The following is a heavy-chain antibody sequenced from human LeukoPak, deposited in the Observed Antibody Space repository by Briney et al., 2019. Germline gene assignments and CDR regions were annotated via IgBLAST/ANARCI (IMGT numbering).Heavy chain of an antibody. J-gene: IGHJ4*02. D-gene: IGHD2-2*01. CDR3: ASYRTSSGYFDS. CDR1: GGSISSYY. V-gene: IGHV4-59*12. CDR2: IYYSGST. Sequence: SETLSLTCTVSGGSISSYYWSWIRQPPGKGLEWIGYIYYSGSTNYNPSLKSRVTMSVDKSKNQFSLKLRSVTAADTAVYYCASYRTSSGYFDSWGQGTLVTVSS.